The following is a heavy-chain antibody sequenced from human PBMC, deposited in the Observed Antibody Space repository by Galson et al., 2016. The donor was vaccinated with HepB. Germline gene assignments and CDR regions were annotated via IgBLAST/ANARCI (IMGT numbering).Heavy chain of an antibody. CDR1: GLNFNNYA. J-gene: IGHJ5*02. D-gene: IGHD2-15*01. V-gene: IGHV3-30*09. CDR2: ISYDGRNK. Sequence: SLRLSCAVSGLNFNNYALHWVPQAPDKGLEWVAQISYDGRNKFYADSVKGRFAISRDNSKNTVYLQMNSLRHEDTAIYFCARGEHIVVLASAMAYNSFDPWGQGTLVTVSA. CDR3: ARGEHIVVLASAMAYNSFDP.